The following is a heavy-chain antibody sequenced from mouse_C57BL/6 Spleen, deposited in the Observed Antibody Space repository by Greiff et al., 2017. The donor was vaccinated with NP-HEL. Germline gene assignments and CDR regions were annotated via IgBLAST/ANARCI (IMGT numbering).Heavy chain of an antibody. CDR3: ARKNICAGMHY. Sequence: EVQLQQSGPELVKPGASVKLSCTASGYSFTDYNMNWVKQSTGKSLEWIGYINPNYGTTSYNQKFKGRATLTVDQSYSTAYMQLNSLTSEDSAVYYCARKNICAGMHYWGQGTSVTVSS. J-gene: IGHJ4*01. V-gene: IGHV1-39*01. CDR1: GYSFTDYN. D-gene: IGHD5-2*01. CDR2: INPNYGTT.